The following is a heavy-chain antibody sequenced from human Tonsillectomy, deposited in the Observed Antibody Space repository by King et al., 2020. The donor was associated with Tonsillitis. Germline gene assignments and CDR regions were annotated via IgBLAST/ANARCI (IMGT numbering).Heavy chain of an antibody. V-gene: IGHV3-13*01. CDR3: ARGGVVVPAAIYYYGMDV. D-gene: IGHD2-2*01. CDR1: GFTFSSYD. J-gene: IGHJ6*02. CDR2: IGTAGDT. Sequence: VQLVEAGGGLVQPGGSLRLSCAASGFTFSSYDMHWVRQATGKGLEWVSAIGTAGDTYYPGSVKGRVTISRENAKNSLFLQMNSLRAGDTAVYYCARGGVVVPAAIYYYGMDVWGQGTTVTVSS.